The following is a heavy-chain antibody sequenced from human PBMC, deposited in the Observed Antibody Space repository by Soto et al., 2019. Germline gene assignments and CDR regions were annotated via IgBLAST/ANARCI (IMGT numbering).Heavy chain of an antibody. J-gene: IGHJ6*02. V-gene: IGHV4-30-2*01. CDR1: GGSISSGGYS. D-gene: IGHD4-17*01. Sequence: QLQLQESGSGLVKPSQTLSLTCAVTGGSISSGGYSWSWIRQPPGKGLEWIGYIYHSGTTYYNPSLKSRVTISVDRSKNQFSLKLSSVTAADTAVYYCARAHYGDYGYGMDVWGQGTTVTVSS. CDR2: IYHSGTT. CDR3: ARAHYGDYGYGMDV.